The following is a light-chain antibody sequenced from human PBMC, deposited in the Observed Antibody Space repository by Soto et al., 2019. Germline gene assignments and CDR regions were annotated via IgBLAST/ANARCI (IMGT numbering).Light chain of an antibody. J-gene: IGLJ3*02. CDR3: QSYDSSLSVWV. V-gene: IGLV1-40*01. CDR1: SSNIGAGYD. Sequence: QSVLTQPPSVSGAPGQRVTISCTGSSSNIGAGYDVHWYQQLPGTAPKLLFYGNSNRPSGVPDRFSGSKSGTSASLAITGLQAEDEADYYFQSYDSSLSVWVFGGGTKLTVL. CDR2: GNS.